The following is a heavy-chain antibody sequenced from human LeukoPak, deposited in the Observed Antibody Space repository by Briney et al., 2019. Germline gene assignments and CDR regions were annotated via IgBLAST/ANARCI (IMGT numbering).Heavy chain of an antibody. CDR3: ARDSGGYLRYYYYYMDV. V-gene: IGHV4-59*01. CDR2: IYYSGST. J-gene: IGHJ6*03. CDR1: GGSFSSYY. Sequence: SETLSLTCAVYGGSFSSYYWSWIRQPPGKGLEWIGYIYYSGSTNYNPSLKSRVTISVDTSKNQFSLKLSSVTAADTAVYYCARDSGGYLRYYYYYMDVWGKGTTVTVSS. D-gene: IGHD1-26*01.